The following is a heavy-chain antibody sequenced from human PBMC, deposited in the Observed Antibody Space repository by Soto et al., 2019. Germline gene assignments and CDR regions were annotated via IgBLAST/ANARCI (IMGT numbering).Heavy chain of an antibody. CDR1: GFTFSSYD. D-gene: IGHD6-13*01. V-gene: IGHV3-13*01. J-gene: IGHJ6*03. CDR2: IGTAGDT. CDR3: AREAKGSSWYGYYYYYMDV. Sequence: GGSLRLSCAASGFTFSSYDMHWVRQATGKGLEWVSAIGTAGDTYYPGSVKGRFTISRENAKNSLYLQMNSLRAGDTAVYYCAREAKGSSWYGYYYYYMDVWGKGTTVTVSS.